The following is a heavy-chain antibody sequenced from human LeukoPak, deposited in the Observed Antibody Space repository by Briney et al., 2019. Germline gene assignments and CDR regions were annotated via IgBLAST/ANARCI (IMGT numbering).Heavy chain of an antibody. CDR3: ARSGVPHGTDV. J-gene: IGHJ6*02. Sequence: GALRLSCSGPRFHLSRYWMTLVRQASEKRLEWVANIKQDGSETYYVDSVKGRFTISRDNAKNSLCLHMNSLRVEDSAVYYCARSGVPHGTDVWGQGTTVTVSS. CDR2: IKQDGSET. V-gene: IGHV3-7*04. D-gene: IGHD7-27*01. CDR1: RFHLSRYW.